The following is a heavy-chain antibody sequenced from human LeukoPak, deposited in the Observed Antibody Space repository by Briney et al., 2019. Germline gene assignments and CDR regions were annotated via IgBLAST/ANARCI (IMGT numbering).Heavy chain of an antibody. CDR2: ISAYNGNT. Sequence: ASVKVSCKASGYTFTSYGISWVRQAPGQGLEWMGWISAYNGNTNYAQKLQGRVTMTTVTSTSTAYMELRSLRSDDTAVYYCARVSGYYLRNAFDIWGQGTMVTVSS. V-gene: IGHV1-18*01. CDR3: ARVSGYYLRNAFDI. J-gene: IGHJ3*02. D-gene: IGHD3-22*01. CDR1: GYTFTSYG.